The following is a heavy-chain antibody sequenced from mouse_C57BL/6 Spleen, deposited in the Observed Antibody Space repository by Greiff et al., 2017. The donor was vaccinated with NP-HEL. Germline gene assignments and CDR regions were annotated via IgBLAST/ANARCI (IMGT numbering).Heavy chain of an antibody. Sequence: VQLKESGAELVRPGASVKLSCTASGFNIKDDYMHWVKQRPEQGLEWIGWIDPENGDTEYASKFQGKATITADTSSNTAYLQLSSLTSEDTAVYYCTRYDGYYHYFDYWGQGTTLTVSS. J-gene: IGHJ2*01. CDR3: TRYDGYYHYFDY. D-gene: IGHD2-3*01. V-gene: IGHV14-4*01. CDR1: GFNIKDDY. CDR2: IDPENGDT.